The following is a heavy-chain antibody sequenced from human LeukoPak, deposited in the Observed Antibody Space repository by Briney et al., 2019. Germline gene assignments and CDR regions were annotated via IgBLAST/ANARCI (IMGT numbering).Heavy chain of an antibody. D-gene: IGHD3-22*01. J-gene: IGHJ6*02. CDR3: ASNLEHTYYYDSSGEGMDV. V-gene: IGHV3-53*01. CDR1: GFTVSSNY. CDR2: IYSGGST. Sequence: QPGGSLRLSCAASGFTVSSNYMSWVRQAPGKGLEWVSVIYSGGSTYYADSVKGRFTISRDNSKNTLYLQMNSLRAEDTAVYYCASNLEHTYYYDSSGEGMDVWGQGTTLTVSS.